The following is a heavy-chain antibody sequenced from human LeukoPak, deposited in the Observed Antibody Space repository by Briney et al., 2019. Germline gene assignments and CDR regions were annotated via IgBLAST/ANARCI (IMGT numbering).Heavy chain of an antibody. Sequence: GRSLRLSCAASGFTFSNYGMHWVRQAPGKGLECVAIISYDGSNKYYADSVKGRFTISRDNSKNTLYLQMNSLRTEDTAVYYCAKDFGSDSSGWYRYFQHWGQGTLVTVSS. CDR1: GFTFSNYG. D-gene: IGHD6-13*01. J-gene: IGHJ1*01. CDR3: AKDFGSDSSGWYRYFQH. V-gene: IGHV3-30*18. CDR2: ISYDGSNK.